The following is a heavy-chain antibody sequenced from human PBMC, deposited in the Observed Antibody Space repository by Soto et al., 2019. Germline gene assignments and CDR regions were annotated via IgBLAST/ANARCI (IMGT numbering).Heavy chain of an antibody. V-gene: IGHV1-3*01. D-gene: IGHD3-22*01. J-gene: IGHJ4*02. CDR1: GYTFTSYA. Sequence: ASVKVSFKASGYTFTSYAMHWVRQAPGQRLEWMGWINAGNGNTKYSQKFQGRVTITRDTSASTAYMELSSLRSEDTAVYYCARSITMIVVFLPSYWGQGTLVTVSS. CDR3: ARSITMIVVFLPSY. CDR2: INAGNGNT.